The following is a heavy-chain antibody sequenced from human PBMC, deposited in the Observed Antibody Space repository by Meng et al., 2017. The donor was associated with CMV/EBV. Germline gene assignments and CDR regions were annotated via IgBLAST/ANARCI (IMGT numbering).Heavy chain of an antibody. CDR1: GGTFSIYT. J-gene: IGHJ6*02. CDR2: IIPILGIA. CDR3: ARASGYDRYGMDV. V-gene: IGHV1-69*02. Sequence: SVKVSCKASGGTFSIYTISWVRQAPGQGLEWMGRIIPILGIANYAQKFQGRVTITADKSTSTAYMELSSLRSEDTAVYYCARASGYDRYGMDVWGQGTTVTVSS. D-gene: IGHD5-12*01.